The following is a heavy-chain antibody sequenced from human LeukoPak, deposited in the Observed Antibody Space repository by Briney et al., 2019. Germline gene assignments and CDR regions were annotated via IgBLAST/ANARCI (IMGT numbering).Heavy chain of an antibody. V-gene: IGHV4-59*01. J-gene: IGHJ4*02. CDR2: IHYSGST. CDR3: ARGVNSGYFDY. CDR1: GGSISSYY. Sequence: PSETLSLTCTVSGGSISSYYWTWIRQPPGKGLEWIGYIHYSGSTNCNPSLKSRVTISVDTSKNQFSLKLTSVTAADTAVYYCARGVNSGYFDYCGQGTLVTVSS. D-gene: IGHD1-26*01.